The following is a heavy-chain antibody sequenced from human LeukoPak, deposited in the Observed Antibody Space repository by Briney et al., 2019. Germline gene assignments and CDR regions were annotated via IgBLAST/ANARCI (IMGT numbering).Heavy chain of an antibody. J-gene: IGHJ4*02. CDR3: AKTADDFWSGYLAQFDY. CDR1: GFDLNTYE. Sequence: TGGSLILSCAASGFDLNTYEMNWVRQAPGKGLEWIADITISGHTKNYADSVKGRFTISRDNAGTSLYLQMNSLRAEDTAVYYCAKTADDFWSGYLAQFDYWGQGTLVTVSS. V-gene: IGHV3-48*03. CDR2: ITISGHTK. D-gene: IGHD3-3*01.